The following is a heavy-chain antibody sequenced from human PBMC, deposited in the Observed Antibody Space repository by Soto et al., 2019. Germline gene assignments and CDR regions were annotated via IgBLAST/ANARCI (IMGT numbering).Heavy chain of an antibody. CDR2: IYYSGST. D-gene: IGHD3-16*01. Sequence: SETLSLTCTVPGGSISRYYWSWIRQPPGKGLEWIGYIYYSGSTNYNPSLKSRVTISVDTSKNQFSLKLSSVTAADTAVYYCARRYGGNFDYWGQGTLVTVSS. J-gene: IGHJ4*02. CDR3: ARRYGGNFDY. CDR1: GGSISRYY. V-gene: IGHV4-59*01.